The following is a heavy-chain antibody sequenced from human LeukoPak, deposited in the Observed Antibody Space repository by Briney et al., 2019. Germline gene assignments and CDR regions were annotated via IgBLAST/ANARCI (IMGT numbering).Heavy chain of an antibody. J-gene: IGHJ5*02. CDR3: ARQSDVGYSGYDFGHWFDP. CDR2: IDPSDSYT. D-gene: IGHD5-12*01. V-gene: IGHV5-10-1*01. CDR1: GYSFTSYW. Sequence: GESLKISCKGSGYSFTSYWISWVRQMPGKGLEWMGRIDPSDSYTNYSPSFQGLVTISADKSISTAYLQWSSLKASDTAMYYCARQSDVGYSGYDFGHWFDPWGQGTLVTVSS.